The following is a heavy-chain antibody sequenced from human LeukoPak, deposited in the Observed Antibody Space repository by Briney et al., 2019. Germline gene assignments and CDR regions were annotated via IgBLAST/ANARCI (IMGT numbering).Heavy chain of an antibody. CDR2: IYSGGST. V-gene: IGHV3-53*04. J-gene: IGHJ6*02. CDR1: GFTFSSYA. Sequence: PGGSLRLSCAASGFTFSSYAMSWVRQAPGKGLEWVSVIYSGGSTYYADSVKGRFTISRHNSKNTLYLQMNSLRAEDTAVYYCARDRITIFGVVKYYYGMDVWGQGTTVTVSS. D-gene: IGHD3-3*01. CDR3: ARDRITIFGVVKYYYGMDV.